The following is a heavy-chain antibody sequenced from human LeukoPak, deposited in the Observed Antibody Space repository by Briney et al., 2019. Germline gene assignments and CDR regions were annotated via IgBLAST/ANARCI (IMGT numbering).Heavy chain of an antibody. Sequence: ASVKVSCKASGYTFTSYDINWVRQATGQGLEWMGWMNPNSGNTGYAQKFQGRVTMTRNTSISTAYMELSSLRSEDTAVYYCARVVKSGSGWFLDYWGQETLVTVSS. CDR2: MNPNSGNT. CDR3: ARVVKSGSGWFLDY. V-gene: IGHV1-8*01. D-gene: IGHD6-19*01. CDR1: GYTFTSYD. J-gene: IGHJ4*02.